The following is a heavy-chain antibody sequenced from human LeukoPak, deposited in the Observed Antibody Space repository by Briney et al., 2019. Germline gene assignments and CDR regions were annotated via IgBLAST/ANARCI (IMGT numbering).Heavy chain of an antibody. Sequence: SETLSLTCSVSGGSISTYYWSWIRQPPGKGLEWIGYIDYSGSTNYNPSLKSRVTISVDTSKNQFSLKLTSVTAADTAVYYCARAQLNLLVDFGMDVWGQGTTVTVSS. CDR1: GGSISTYY. J-gene: IGHJ6*02. D-gene: IGHD1-1*01. V-gene: IGHV4-59*01. CDR2: IDYSGST. CDR3: ARAQLNLLVDFGMDV.